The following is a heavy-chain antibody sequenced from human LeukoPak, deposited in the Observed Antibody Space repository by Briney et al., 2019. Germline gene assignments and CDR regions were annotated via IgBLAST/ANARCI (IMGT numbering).Heavy chain of an antibody. V-gene: IGHV3-23*01. CDR3: AKGIGYSSSWLYYFDY. CDR2: ISGGGGST. CDR1: GFTFSSYA. D-gene: IGHD6-13*01. J-gene: IGHJ4*02. Sequence: GGSLRLSCAASGFTFSSYAMSWVRQAPGKGLEWVSAISGGGGSTYYADSVKGRFTISRDNSKNTLYLQMNSLRAEDTAVYYCAKGIGYSSSWLYYFDYWGQGTLVTVSS.